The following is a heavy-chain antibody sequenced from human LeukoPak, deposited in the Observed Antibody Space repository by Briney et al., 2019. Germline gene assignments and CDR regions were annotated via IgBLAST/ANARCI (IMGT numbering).Heavy chain of an antibody. D-gene: IGHD3-22*01. Sequence: GGSLSLLRTVSGSPFSVSWPLPVRQDPGKGLVWVSRISSDESSTSYADSVKGRFTISRDNAKHTLNLQMHSLRPEDTALYYCARGGHHYHSSGDYAETNCDFWGQGTLVTVSS. CDR1: GSPFSVSW. CDR2: ISSDESST. J-gene: IGHJ4*02. V-gene: IGHV3-74*01. CDR3: ARGGHHYHSSGDYAETNCDF.